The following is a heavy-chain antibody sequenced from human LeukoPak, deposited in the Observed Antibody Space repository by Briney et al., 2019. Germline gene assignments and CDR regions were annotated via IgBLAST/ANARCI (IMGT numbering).Heavy chain of an antibody. Sequence: PGRSLRLPCAASGFTFSSYAMHWVRQAPGKGLEWVAVISYDGSNKYYADSVKGRFTISRDNSKNTLYLQINSLGAEQTAVYYCARPALYYDFWSGHYQYFQHWGQGTLVTVSS. V-gene: IGHV3-30-3*01. CDR1: GFTFSSYA. CDR2: ISYDGSNK. CDR3: ARPALYYDFWSGHYQYFQH. J-gene: IGHJ1*01. D-gene: IGHD3-3*01.